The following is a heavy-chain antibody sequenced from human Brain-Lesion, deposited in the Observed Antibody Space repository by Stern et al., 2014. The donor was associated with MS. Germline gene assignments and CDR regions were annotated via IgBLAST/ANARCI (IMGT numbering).Heavy chain of an antibody. CDR3: ARDQRGITIFGVVTDYYYLGMDV. Sequence: QVQLVPSGAEVKKPGASVKVSCKTSGYIFTGYYIQWVRQAPGQGLEWMAWINPNTGGAKTAQKFQGRVAMSRDTSISTAYVELSSLTSDDTAVYYCARDQRGITIFGVVTDYYYLGMDVWGQGTTVTVSS. CDR1: GYIFTGYY. D-gene: IGHD3-3*01. CDR2: INPNTGGA. V-gene: IGHV1-2*02. J-gene: IGHJ6*02.